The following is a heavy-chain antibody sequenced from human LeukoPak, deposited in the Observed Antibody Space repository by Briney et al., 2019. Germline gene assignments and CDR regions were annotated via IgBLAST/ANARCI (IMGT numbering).Heavy chain of an antibody. V-gene: IGHV1-69*05. Sequence: ASVKVSCKASGYTFTSYDINWVRQAPGQGLEWVGRIIPIFGTANYAQKFQGRVTITTDQSTSTAYMELSSLRSEDTAVYYCARPNRPYYDSSGPHDAFDIWGQGTMVTVSS. CDR3: ARPNRPYYDSSGPHDAFDI. J-gene: IGHJ3*02. CDR2: IIPIFGTA. CDR1: GYTFTSYD. D-gene: IGHD3-22*01.